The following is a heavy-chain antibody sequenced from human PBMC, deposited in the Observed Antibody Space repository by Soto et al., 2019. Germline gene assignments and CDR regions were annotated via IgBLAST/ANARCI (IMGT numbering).Heavy chain of an antibody. V-gene: IGHV4-31*03. D-gene: IGHD3-3*01. Sequence: SETLSLTCTVSGGSISSGGYYWSWIRQHPGKGLEWIGYIYYSGSTYYNPSLKSRVTISVDTSKNQFSLKLSSVTAADTAVYYCARVKITIFGVGKNWFDPWGQGALVTVSS. CDR2: IYYSGST. J-gene: IGHJ5*02. CDR1: GGSISSGGYY. CDR3: ARVKITIFGVGKNWFDP.